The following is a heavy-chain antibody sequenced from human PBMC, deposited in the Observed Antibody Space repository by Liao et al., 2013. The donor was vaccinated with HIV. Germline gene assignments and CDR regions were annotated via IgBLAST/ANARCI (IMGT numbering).Heavy chain of an antibody. V-gene: IGHV4-34*01. CDR2: INHSGST. D-gene: IGHD3-9*01. J-gene: IGHJ4*02. CDR1: GGSFSGYY. CDR3: ARDSAPHFDSLYYFDY. Sequence: QVQLQQWGAGLLKPSETLSLTCAVYGGSFSGYYWSWIRQPPGKGLEWIGEINHSGSTNYNPSLKSRVTISVDTSKNQFSLKLSSVTAADTAVYYCARDSAPHFDSLYYFDYWGQGTLVTVSS.